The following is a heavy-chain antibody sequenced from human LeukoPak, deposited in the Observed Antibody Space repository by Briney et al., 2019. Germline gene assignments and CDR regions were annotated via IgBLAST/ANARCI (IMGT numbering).Heavy chain of an antibody. CDR3: ARGAQYYDFWSGYYTGFWFDP. V-gene: IGHV4-34*01. CDR2: INHSGST. D-gene: IGHD3-3*01. CDR1: GGSISGYY. Sequence: SETLSLTCTVSGGSISGYYWSWIRQPPGKGLEWIGEINHSGSTNYNPSLKSRVTISVDTSKNQFSLKLSSVTAADTAVYYCARGAQYYDFWSGYYTGFWFDPWGQGTLVTVSS. J-gene: IGHJ5*02.